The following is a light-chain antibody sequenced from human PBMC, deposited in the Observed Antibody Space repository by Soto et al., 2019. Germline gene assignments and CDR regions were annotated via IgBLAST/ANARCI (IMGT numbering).Light chain of an antibody. V-gene: IGLV1-40*01. Sequence: QSVLTQPPSVSGAPGQRVTISCTGSRSNIGAGYHVHWYQQLPGTAPKLLIYGNSNRPSGVSDRFSGSKSGTSASLAITGLQAEDEADYYCQSYDSSLSRSVFGGGTKLTVL. J-gene: IGLJ3*02. CDR1: RSNIGAGYH. CDR3: QSYDSSLSRSV. CDR2: GNS.